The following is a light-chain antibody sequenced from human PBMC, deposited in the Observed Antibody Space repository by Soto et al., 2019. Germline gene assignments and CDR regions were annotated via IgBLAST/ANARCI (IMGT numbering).Light chain of an antibody. CDR2: DSS. J-gene: IGKJ4*01. CDR1: QIVSGK. Sequence: EIVMTQSPATLSVSPGDRATLSCRASQIVSGKLAWYQKRPGQAPRLLMFDSSTRATGVPPRFSGSGSGTDFTLTIISLQSEDFAVYYCQQYNVWPLTFGGGTRVEIK. CDR3: QQYNVWPLT. V-gene: IGKV3-15*01.